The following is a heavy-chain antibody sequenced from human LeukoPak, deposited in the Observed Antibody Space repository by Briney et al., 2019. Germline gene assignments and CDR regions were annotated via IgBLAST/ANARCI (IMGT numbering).Heavy chain of an antibody. Sequence: GGSLRLSCAASGFTFSSYEMNWVRQAPGKGLEWVSCISSSGSTIYYADSVKGRFTISRDNAKNSLYLQMNSLRAEDTAVYYCARESDYGDYPLGYRGQGTLVTVSS. CDR1: GFTFSSYE. J-gene: IGHJ4*02. D-gene: IGHD4-17*01. CDR3: ARESDYGDYPLGY. V-gene: IGHV3-48*03. CDR2: ISSSGSTI.